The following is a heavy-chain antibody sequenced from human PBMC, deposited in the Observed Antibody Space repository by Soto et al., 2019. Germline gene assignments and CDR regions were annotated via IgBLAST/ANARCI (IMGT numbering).Heavy chain of an antibody. CDR3: ARDLFYDRDLGGFDP. CDR1: GFTVSSNY. V-gene: IGHV3-53*01. D-gene: IGHD3-22*01. J-gene: IGHJ5*02. CDR2: IHSGGST. Sequence: EVQLVESGGGLIQPGGSLRLSCAASGFTVSSNYMSWVRQAPGKGLELVSVIHSGGSTYYADSVKGRFTISSDNLKNTLYLQMKNLRADDTAVYYCARDLFYDRDLGGFDPWGQGTLVTVSS.